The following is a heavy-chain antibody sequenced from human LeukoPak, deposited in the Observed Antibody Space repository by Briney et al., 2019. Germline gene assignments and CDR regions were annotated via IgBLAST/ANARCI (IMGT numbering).Heavy chain of an antibody. V-gene: IGHV1-69*05. Sequence: SVKVSCKASGGTFSSYAISWVRQAPGQGLEWMGGIIPIFGTANYAQKLQGRVTMTTDTSTSTAYMELRSLRSDDTAVYYCARLPSNRNYYFDYWGQGTLVTVSS. CDR3: ARLPSNRNYYFDY. D-gene: IGHD1-14*01. CDR1: GGTFSSYA. CDR2: IIPIFGTA. J-gene: IGHJ4*02.